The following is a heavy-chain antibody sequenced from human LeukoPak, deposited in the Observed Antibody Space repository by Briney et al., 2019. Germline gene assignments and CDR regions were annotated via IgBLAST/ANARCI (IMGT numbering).Heavy chain of an antibody. Sequence: LRLSCAASGFTFSDHFMDWVRQAPGKGLEWIGYIYHSGSTYYNPSLKSRVTISVDRSKNQFSLKLSSVTAADTAVYYCAREKETNSYGYGGAFDIWGQGTMVTVSS. CDR3: AREKETNSYGYGGAFDI. J-gene: IGHJ3*02. D-gene: IGHD5-18*01. CDR2: IYHSGST. V-gene: IGHV4-30-2*01. CDR1: GFTFSDHF.